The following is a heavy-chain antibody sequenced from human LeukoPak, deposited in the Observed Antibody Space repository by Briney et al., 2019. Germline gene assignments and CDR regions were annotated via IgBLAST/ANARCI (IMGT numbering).Heavy chain of an antibody. Sequence: PGGSLRLSCAASGFTVSSNYMSWVRQAPGKGLEWVSVIYSGGSTYYADSVKGRFTISRDNSKNTLYLQMNSLRAEDTAVYYCARKTVTTPRGAFDIWGQGTMVTVSS. CDR2: IYSGGST. CDR3: ARKTVTTPRGAFDI. J-gene: IGHJ3*02. V-gene: IGHV3-66*01. D-gene: IGHD4-17*01. CDR1: GFTVSSNY.